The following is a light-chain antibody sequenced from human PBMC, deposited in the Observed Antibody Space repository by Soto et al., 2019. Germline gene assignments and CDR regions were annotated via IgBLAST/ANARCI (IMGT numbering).Light chain of an antibody. V-gene: IGKV1-5*01. J-gene: IGKJ1*01. CDR3: QQYNSYWT. CDR1: QTISTW. CDR2: DAS. Sequence: DIQMTQSPSTLSASVGDRVTITCRASQTISTWVAWYQQKPGTAPKLLMYDASRLESGVPSRFSGSGSGTEFTLTISSLQPDDFATYHCQQYNSYWTFGQGTKV.